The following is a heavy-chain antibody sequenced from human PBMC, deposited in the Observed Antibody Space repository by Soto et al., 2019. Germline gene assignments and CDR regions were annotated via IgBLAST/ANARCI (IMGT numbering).Heavy chain of an antibody. D-gene: IGHD2-2*01. CDR2: ISGSGGST. V-gene: IGHV3-23*01. J-gene: IGHJ4*02. Sequence: GGSLRLSCAASGFTFSSYAMSWVRQAPGKGLEWVSAISGSGGSTYYADSVKGRFTISRDNSKNTLYLQINSLRAEDTAVYYCAKDYTWSDYIVVVPAARESQLSVTLDYWGQGTLVTVSS. CDR1: GFTFSSYA. CDR3: AKDYTWSDYIVVVPAARESQLSVTLDY.